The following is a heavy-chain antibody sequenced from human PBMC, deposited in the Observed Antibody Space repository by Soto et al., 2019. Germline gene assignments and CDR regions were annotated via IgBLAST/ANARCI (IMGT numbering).Heavy chain of an antibody. CDR2: IYYSGST. D-gene: IGHD4-4*01. CDR3: ARLATVTTAFDY. Sequence: SETLSLTCIVSGGSISSSTHYWGWIRQPPGKGLEWIGTIYYSGSTYYNPSLKSRITISVDTSKNQFSLKLSSVTAADTAVYYCARLATVTTAFDYWGQGTLVTVSS. J-gene: IGHJ4*02. V-gene: IGHV4-39*01. CDR1: GGSISSSTHY.